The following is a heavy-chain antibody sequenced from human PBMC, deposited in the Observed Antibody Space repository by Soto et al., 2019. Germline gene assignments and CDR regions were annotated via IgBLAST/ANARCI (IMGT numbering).Heavy chain of an antibody. CDR3: ARDGPTTVTANVYFDY. Sequence: PSETLSLTCAVYGGSFSGYYWSWIRQPPGKGLEWIGEINHSGSTNYNPSLKSRVTISVDTSKNQFSLKLSSVTAADTAVYYCARDGPTTVTANVYFDYWGQGTLVTVSS. V-gene: IGHV4-34*01. D-gene: IGHD4-4*01. CDR1: GGSFSGYY. CDR2: INHSGST. J-gene: IGHJ4*02.